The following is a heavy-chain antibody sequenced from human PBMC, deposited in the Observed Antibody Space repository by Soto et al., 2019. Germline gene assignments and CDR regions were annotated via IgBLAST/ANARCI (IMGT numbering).Heavy chain of an antibody. Sequence: GGSLRLSCAASGFPFSGSAMSWVRQAPGKGLEWVSSISFSGDDTYYADSVKGRFTISRDNSKNTLYLQTSSLRVEDTAVYYCAKDLALGFWSGNYYFDHWGQGTLVTVSS. D-gene: IGHD3-3*01. J-gene: IGHJ4*02. CDR1: GFPFSGSA. CDR3: AKDLALGFWSGNYYFDH. V-gene: IGHV3-23*01. CDR2: ISFSGDDT.